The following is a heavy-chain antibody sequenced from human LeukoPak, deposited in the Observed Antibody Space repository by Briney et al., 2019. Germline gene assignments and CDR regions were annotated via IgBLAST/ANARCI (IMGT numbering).Heavy chain of an antibody. CDR2: ISYDGSNK. D-gene: IGHD3-16*02. V-gene: IGHV3-30*18. CDR1: GFTFSSYG. CDR3: AKDGARDYDYVWGSYRYTEAFDI. J-gene: IGHJ3*02. Sequence: PGGSRSLSCAASGFTFSSYGMHWVRQAQGKGLEWVAVISYDGSNKYYADSVKGRFTISRDNSKNTLYLQMNSLRAEDTAVYYCAKDGARDYDYVWGSYRYTEAFDIWGQGTMVTVSS.